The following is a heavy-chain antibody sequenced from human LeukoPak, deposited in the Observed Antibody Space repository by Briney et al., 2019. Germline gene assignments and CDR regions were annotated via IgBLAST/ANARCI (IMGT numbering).Heavy chain of an antibody. D-gene: IGHD1-26*01. CDR1: GYTFTSYG. V-gene: IGHV1-18*01. Sequence: ASVKVSCKASGYTFTSYGISWVRQAPGQGLEWMGWISAYNGNTNYAQKLQGRVTITTDTFTSTAYIELRSLRSDDTAVYYCARAGIVGAIDFDYWGQGTLVTVSS. CDR3: ARAGIVGAIDFDY. CDR2: ISAYNGNT. J-gene: IGHJ4*02.